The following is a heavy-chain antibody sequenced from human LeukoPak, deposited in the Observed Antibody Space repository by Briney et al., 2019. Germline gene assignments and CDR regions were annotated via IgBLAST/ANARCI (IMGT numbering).Heavy chain of an antibody. CDR2: AHSSGST. CDR1: GAPIGSFY. V-gene: IGHV4-4*07. J-gene: IGHJ4*02. CDR3: AREAADYGSGSHDY. D-gene: IGHD3-10*01. Sequence: SETLSLTCTVSGAPIGSFYWSWIRQPAGKGLEWLGRAHSSGSTNYIPSIRSRVTMSVDTSKNQLSLKLNTVTAADTAMYYCAREAADYGSGSHDYWGQGILVTVSS.